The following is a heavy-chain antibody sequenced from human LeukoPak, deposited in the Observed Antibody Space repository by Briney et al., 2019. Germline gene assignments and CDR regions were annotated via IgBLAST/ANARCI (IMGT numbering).Heavy chain of an antibody. Sequence: GGSLRLSCAASGFTFSSYAMSWVRQAPGKGLEWVSIITGNGVSTYYADSVRGRFTISRDNSKNTLDLRMNSLRAEDTAVHFCARSIGSNWYFDSWGQGILVTVSS. J-gene: IGHJ4*02. CDR2: ITGNGVST. V-gene: IGHV3-23*01. CDR1: GFTFSSYA. D-gene: IGHD3-10*01. CDR3: ARSIGSNWYFDS.